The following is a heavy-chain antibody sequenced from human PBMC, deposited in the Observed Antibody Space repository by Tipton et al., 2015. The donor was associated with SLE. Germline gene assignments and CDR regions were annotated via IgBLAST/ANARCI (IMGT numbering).Heavy chain of an antibody. CDR2: IDHYVSI. Sequence: TLSLTCSVSGYSISSGYYWAWIRQPPGKELEWIASIDHYVSIYYNPSLQSRVTISIDTSKNQFSLKLSSVTAADTAVYYCAREAPEGVSGVDPWGQGTLVTVSS. J-gene: IGHJ5*02. CDR1: GYSISSGYY. D-gene: IGHD2-8*01. CDR3: AREAPEGVSGVDP. V-gene: IGHV4-38-2*02.